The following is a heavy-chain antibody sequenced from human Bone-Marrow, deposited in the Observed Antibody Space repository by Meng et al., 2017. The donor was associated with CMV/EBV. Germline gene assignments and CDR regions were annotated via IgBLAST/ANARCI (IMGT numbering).Heavy chain of an antibody. D-gene: IGHD3-3*01. Sequence: SETLSLTCTVSGYSISSGYYWGWIRQPPGKGLEWIGSIYHSGSTYYNPSFKSRVTISVDTSKNQLSLKLSSVTAADTAVYYCASTEYDFWSGYDYWGQGTLVTVSS. CDR2: IYHSGST. V-gene: IGHV4-38-2*02. CDR1: GYSISSGYY. J-gene: IGHJ4*02. CDR3: ASTEYDFWSGYDY.